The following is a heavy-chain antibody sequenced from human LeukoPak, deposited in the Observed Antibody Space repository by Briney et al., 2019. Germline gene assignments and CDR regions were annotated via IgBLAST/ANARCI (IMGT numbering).Heavy chain of an antibody. CDR1: GFTFSSYS. CDR3: ARDDSYYDSSGYYLYFDY. J-gene: IGHJ4*02. CDR2: ISSSSSYI. Sequence: PGGSLRLSCAASGFTFSSYSMNWVRQAPGKGLEWVSSISSSSSYIYYADSVKGRFTISRDNAKNSLYLQMNSLRAEDTAVYYCARDDSYYDSSGYYLYFDYWGQGTLVTVSS. D-gene: IGHD3-22*01. V-gene: IGHV3-21*01.